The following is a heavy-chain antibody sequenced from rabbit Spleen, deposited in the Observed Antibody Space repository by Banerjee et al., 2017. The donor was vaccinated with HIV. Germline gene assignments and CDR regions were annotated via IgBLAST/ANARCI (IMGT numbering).Heavy chain of an antibody. J-gene: IGHJ4*01. D-gene: IGHD1-1*01. Sequence: QEQLVESGGGLVQPEGSLTLTCTASGFSFGDRDVMCWVRQAPGKGLEWIACINVATGKPVYATWAKGRFTISRTSSTTVTLRMTSLTAADTATYFCARDLVGVIGWNFYLWGQGPLVTVS. CDR2: INVATGKP. CDR3: ARDLVGVIGWNFYL. V-gene: IGHV1S45*01. CDR1: GFSFGDRDV.